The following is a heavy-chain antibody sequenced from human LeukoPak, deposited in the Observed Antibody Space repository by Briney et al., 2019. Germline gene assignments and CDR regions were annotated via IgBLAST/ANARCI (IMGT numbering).Heavy chain of an antibody. CDR2: IIPIFGTA. J-gene: IGHJ6*03. Sequence: SVKVSCKASGYTFTGYYMHWVRQAPGQGLEWMGGIIPIFGTANYAQKFQGRVTITADESTSTAYMELSSLRSEDTAVYYCARGTGYYYMDVWGKGTTVTVSS. CDR3: ARGTGYYYMDV. D-gene: IGHD1-14*01. V-gene: IGHV1-69*13. CDR1: GYTFTGYY.